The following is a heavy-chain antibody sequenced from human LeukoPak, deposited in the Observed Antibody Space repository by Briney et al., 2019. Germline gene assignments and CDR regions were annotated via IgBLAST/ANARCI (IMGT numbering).Heavy chain of an antibody. CDR1: GFTFSSYA. CDR2: ISGSGGST. V-gene: IGHV3-23*01. Sequence: GGSLRLSCAASGFTFSSYAMSWVRQAPGEGLEWVSAISGSGGSTYYADSVKGRFTISRDNSKNTLYLQMNSLRAEDTAVYYCAKDHKTTVTTFLINWGQGTLVTVSS. J-gene: IGHJ4*02. D-gene: IGHD4-17*01. CDR3: AKDHKTTVTTFLIN.